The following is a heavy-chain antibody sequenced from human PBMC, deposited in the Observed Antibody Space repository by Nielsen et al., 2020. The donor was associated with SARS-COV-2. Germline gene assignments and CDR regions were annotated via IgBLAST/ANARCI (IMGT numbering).Heavy chain of an antibody. CDR2: IRSNAYGGTT. CDR3: AKDASRYCSGGSCYYFDY. Sequence: VRQAPGKGLECVGLIRSNAYGGTTAYAASVKGRFTISRDDSKSIAYLQMNSLRAEDTAVYYCAKDASRYCSGGSCYYFDYWGQGTLVTVSS. D-gene: IGHD2-15*01. J-gene: IGHJ4*02. V-gene: IGHV3-49*02.